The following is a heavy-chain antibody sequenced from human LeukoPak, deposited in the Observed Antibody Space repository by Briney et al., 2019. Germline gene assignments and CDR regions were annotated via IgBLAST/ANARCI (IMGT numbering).Heavy chain of an antibody. V-gene: IGHV3-48*03. Sequence: GGSLRLSCAASGFTFSEFEMNWVRQAPGKGLEWVSDISSGGTTIFYVDSVKGRFTISRDNAKNSLYLQMNSLRDEDTAIYFCARGLVVWGQGALVTVSS. CDR2: ISSGGTTI. CDR3: ARGLVV. CDR1: GFTFSEFE. J-gene: IGHJ4*02. D-gene: IGHD2-2*01.